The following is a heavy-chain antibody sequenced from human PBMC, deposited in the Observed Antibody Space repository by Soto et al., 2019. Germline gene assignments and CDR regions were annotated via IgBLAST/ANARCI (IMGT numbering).Heavy chain of an antibody. Sequence: PGGSLRLSCAASGFTCSNYAMTWVRQAPGKGLEWVSVITGSGGGTYFVDSVKGRFTISRDNSKNTVYLQMNSLRAEDTAVYYCAKRPLTAAGFDYRGQGTLVTVSS. CDR2: ITGSGGGT. V-gene: IGHV3-23*01. D-gene: IGHD6-13*01. CDR3: AKRPLTAAGFDY. J-gene: IGHJ4*02. CDR1: GFTCSNYA.